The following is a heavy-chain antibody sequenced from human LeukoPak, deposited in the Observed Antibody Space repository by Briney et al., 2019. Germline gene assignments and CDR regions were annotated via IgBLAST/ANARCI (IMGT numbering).Heavy chain of an antibody. CDR2: IYPGDSDT. CDR3: ARSTYYYDSSGYYDFDY. D-gene: IGHD3-22*01. V-gene: IGHV5-51*01. CDR1: GYSFTSYW. J-gene: IGHJ4*02. Sequence: GESLKISCKGSGYSFTSYWIGWVRQVPGKGLEWMGIIYPGDSDTRYSPSFQGQVTISADKSISTAYLQWSSLKASDTAMYYCARSTYYYDSSGYYDFDYWGQGTLVTVSS.